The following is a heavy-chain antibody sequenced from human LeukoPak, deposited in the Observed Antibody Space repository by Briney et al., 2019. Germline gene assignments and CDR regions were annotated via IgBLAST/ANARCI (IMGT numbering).Heavy chain of an antibody. J-gene: IGHJ3*02. Sequence: GGSLRLSCAASGFTFSSYAMSWVRQAPGKGLEWVSTISGSGGNTYYADSVKGRFTISRDNSKTTLYLQMNSLRAEDTAVYYCAKSYSGWGAFDIWGQGTMVTVSS. CDR2: ISGSGGNT. D-gene: IGHD6-19*01. CDR3: AKSYSGWGAFDI. V-gene: IGHV3-23*01. CDR1: GFTFSSYA.